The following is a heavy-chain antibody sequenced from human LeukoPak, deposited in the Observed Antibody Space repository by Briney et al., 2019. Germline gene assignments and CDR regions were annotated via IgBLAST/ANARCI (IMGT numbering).Heavy chain of an antibody. D-gene: IGHD3-3*01. J-gene: IGHJ6*02. Sequence: ASVKVSCKASGYTFTGYYMHWVRQAPGQGLERMGWINPNSGGTNYAQKFQGRVTMTRDTSISTAYMELSRLRSDDTAVYYCARGGPGVVRYYYYGMDVWGQGTTVTVSS. CDR1: GYTFTGYY. CDR3: ARGGPGVVRYYYYGMDV. V-gene: IGHV1-2*02. CDR2: INPNSGGT.